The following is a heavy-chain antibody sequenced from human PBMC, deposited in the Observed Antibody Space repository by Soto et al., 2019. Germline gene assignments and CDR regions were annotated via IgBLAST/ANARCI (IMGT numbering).Heavy chain of an antibody. CDR3: AREENCSGGTCYSEYFHR. D-gene: IGHD2-15*01. J-gene: IGHJ1*01. Sequence: EASVKVSCKTSGYTFVDYFIHWVRQAPGQGLEWMGIISLRHHSTSYAQKFQDRLSVTRDPSSTTIYMELSSLRSEDTAIYYCAREENCSGGTCYSEYFHRWGQGTLVTVSS. V-gene: IGHV1-46*01. CDR1: GYTFVDYF. CDR2: ISLRHHST.